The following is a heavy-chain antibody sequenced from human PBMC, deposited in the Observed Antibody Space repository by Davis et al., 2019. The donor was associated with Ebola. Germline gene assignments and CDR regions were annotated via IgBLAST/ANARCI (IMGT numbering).Heavy chain of an antibody. CDR1: GGTFSSYA. CDR3: ARESGIVATIFDY. CDR2: IIPILGIA. Sequence: SVKVSCKASGGTFSSYAISWVRQAPGQGLEWMGRIIPILGIANYAQKFQGRVTITADKSTSTAYMELSSLRSEDTAVYYCARESGIVATIFDYWGQGTLVTVSS. J-gene: IGHJ4*02. D-gene: IGHD5-12*01. V-gene: IGHV1-69*04.